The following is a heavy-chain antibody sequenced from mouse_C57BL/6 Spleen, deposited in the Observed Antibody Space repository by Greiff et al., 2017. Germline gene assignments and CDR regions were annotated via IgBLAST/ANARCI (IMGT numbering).Heavy chain of an antibody. Sequence: EVQVVESGGGLVKPGGSLKLSCAASGFTFSSYAMSWVRQTPEKRLEWVATISDGGSYTYYPDNVKGRFTISRDNAKNNLYLQMSHLKSEDTAMYYCARGNYYGSSYHYYAMDYWGQGTSVTVSS. CDR2: ISDGGSYT. V-gene: IGHV5-4*01. CDR1: GFTFSSYA. CDR3: ARGNYYGSSYHYYAMDY. J-gene: IGHJ4*01. D-gene: IGHD1-1*01.